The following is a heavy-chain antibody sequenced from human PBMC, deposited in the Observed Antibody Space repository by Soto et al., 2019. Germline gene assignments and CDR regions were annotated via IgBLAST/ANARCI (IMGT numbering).Heavy chain of an antibody. CDR3: TREYNPLNCFGP. V-gene: IGHV3-48*02. Sequence: EVQLGESGGGLVQPGGSLRLSCAASGFTFSSYSMNWVRQAPGKGLEWVSYISSSSSTIYYADSVKGRFTISRDNAKNSRYQAINSLREEDTAVYYCTREYNPLNCFGPWGQITLVTVSS. D-gene: IGHD1-1*01. CDR2: ISSSSSTI. J-gene: IGHJ5*02. CDR1: GFTFSSYS.